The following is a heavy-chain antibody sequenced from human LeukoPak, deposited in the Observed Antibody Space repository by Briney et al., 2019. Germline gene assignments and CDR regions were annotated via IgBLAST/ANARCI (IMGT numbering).Heavy chain of an antibody. CDR2: INHSGST. CDR3: ARYYIVATTYYFDY. Sequence: PSETLSLTCAVYGGSFSGYYWNWIRQPPGKGLEWIGEINHSGSTNYNPSLKSRVTISVDTSKNQFSLKLSSVTAADTAVYYCARYYIVATTYYFDYWGQGTLVTVSS. CDR1: GGSFSGYY. D-gene: IGHD5-12*01. V-gene: IGHV4-34*01. J-gene: IGHJ4*02.